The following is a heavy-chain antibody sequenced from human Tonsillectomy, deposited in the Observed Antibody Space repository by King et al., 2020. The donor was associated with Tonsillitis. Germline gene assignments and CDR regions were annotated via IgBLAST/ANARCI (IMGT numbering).Heavy chain of an antibody. CDR1: GDTFSNYA. D-gene: IGHD6-19*01. Sequence: VQLVQSGAEVKKPGSSVKVSCKASGDTFSNYAISWVRQAPGQGLEWMGVIIPMFDTTNYAQKLQGRVTITADESRRTAYLELSSLRSEDTGVYYCARVGEGGPSSDYGMDVWGQGTTVTVSS. CDR2: IIPMFDTT. J-gene: IGHJ6*01. CDR3: ARVGEGGPSSDYGMDV. V-gene: IGHV1-69*01.